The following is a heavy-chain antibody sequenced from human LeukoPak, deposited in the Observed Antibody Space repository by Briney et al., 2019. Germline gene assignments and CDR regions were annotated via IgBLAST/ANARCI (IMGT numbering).Heavy chain of an antibody. Sequence: GRSLRLPCAASGFTFSSYDMHWVRQAPGKGLEWVAVLWYDGNNRYYADSVKGRFTISRDNSKNTLYLQMNSLRAEDTAVYYCARESAAGTCDYWGQGTLVTVSS. CDR3: ARESAAGTCDY. V-gene: IGHV3-33*01. J-gene: IGHJ4*02. CDR1: GFTFSSYD. CDR2: LWYDGNNR. D-gene: IGHD6-13*01.